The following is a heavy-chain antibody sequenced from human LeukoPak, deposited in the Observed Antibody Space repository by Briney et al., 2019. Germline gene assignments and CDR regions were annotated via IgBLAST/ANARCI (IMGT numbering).Heavy chain of an antibody. D-gene: IGHD6-13*01. Sequence: SVKVSCKASGGTFSSYAISWVRQAPGQGLEWMGGIIPIFSTANYAQKFQGRGKITADESKSTVYMELSSVRSEDTAVDYCSTCRWNSRSWGDYLGQGTLVTVSS. CDR1: GGTFSSYA. V-gene: IGHV1-69*13. CDR2: IIPIFSTA. CDR3: STCRWNSRSWGDY. J-gene: IGHJ4*02.